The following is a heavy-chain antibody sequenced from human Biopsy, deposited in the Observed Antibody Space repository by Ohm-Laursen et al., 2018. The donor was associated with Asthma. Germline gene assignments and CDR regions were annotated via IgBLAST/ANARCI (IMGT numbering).Heavy chain of an antibody. J-gene: IGHJ4*02. CDR1: GFTFDDYG. CDR2: ISWNSGSI. CDR3: AKATLGDIGKDY. Sequence: SLRLSCTASGFTFDDYGMHWVRQAPGKGLEWVSGISWNSGSIGYADSVKGRFTISRDNAKNSLYLQMNSLRVEDTALCYCAKATLGDIGKDYWGQGTLVTVSS. D-gene: IGHD2-21*01. V-gene: IGHV3-9*01.